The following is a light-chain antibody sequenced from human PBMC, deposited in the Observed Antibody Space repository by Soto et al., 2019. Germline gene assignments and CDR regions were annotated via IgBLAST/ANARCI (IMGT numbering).Light chain of an antibody. V-gene: IGLV2-14*01. CDR2: DVS. Sequence: QSALTQPASVSGSPGQSIAISCTGNSSDLGYYNYVSWYQQRPGKAPKLIIYDVSSRPSGVSSRFSGSKSGNTASLTISGLQSEDEADYYCSSYTSSSTEVFGTGTKLTVL. J-gene: IGLJ1*01. CDR1: SSDLGYYNY. CDR3: SSYTSSSTEV.